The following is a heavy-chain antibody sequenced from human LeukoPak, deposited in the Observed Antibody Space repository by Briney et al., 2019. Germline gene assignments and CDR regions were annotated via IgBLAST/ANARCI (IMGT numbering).Heavy chain of an antibody. J-gene: IGHJ2*01. CDR2: IIPIFGTA. CDR1: GYTFTSYA. D-gene: IGHD2-2*01. Sequence: ASVKASCKASGYTFTSYAMNWVRQAPGQGLEWMGGIIPIFGTANYAQKFQGRVTITADESTSTAYMELSSLRSEDTAVYYCARDTDDIVVVPAANWYFDLWGRGTLVTVSS. V-gene: IGHV1-69*13. CDR3: ARDTDDIVVVPAANWYFDL.